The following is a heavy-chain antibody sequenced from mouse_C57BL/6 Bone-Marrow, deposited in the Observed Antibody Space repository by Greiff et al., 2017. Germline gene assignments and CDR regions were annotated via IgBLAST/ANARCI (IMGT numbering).Heavy chain of an antibody. CDR1: GYTFTSYW. CDR2: INPSRGHT. J-gene: IGHJ2*01. CDR3: ASSYGFDY. D-gene: IGHD1-1*02. Sequence: VKLQQSGAELAKPGASVKLSCKASGYTFTSYWMHWVKQRPGQGLEWIGYINPSRGHTKYNQKFKDKATLTPDKSSITAYMQLSSLTYEYSAVYYCASSYGFDYWGQGTTLTVSS. V-gene: IGHV1-7*01.